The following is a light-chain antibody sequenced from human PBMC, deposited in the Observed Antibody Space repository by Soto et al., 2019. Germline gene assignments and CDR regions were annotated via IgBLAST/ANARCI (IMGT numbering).Light chain of an antibody. Sequence: SVLTQPASVSGSPGQSITISCTGTSSDVGGYYYVSWYQQHPGTAPKLLICEVSNRPSGISDRFSGSKSGNTAFLTISGLQAEDEADYYCNSYTSTNFFVFGTGTKVTVL. CDR3: NSYTSTNFFV. J-gene: IGLJ1*01. V-gene: IGLV2-14*01. CDR2: EVS. CDR1: SSDVGGYYY.